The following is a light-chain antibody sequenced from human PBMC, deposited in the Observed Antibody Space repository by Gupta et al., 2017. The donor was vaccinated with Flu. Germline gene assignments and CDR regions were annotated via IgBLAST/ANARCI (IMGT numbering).Light chain of an antibody. CDR2: GAS. Sequence: EIVLTQSPGTLSLSPGERATLSCRASQSASDDYLAWYQQKPGQAPRLLIYGASSRATGIPDRFSGSGSGTDFTLTISRLEPEDFAVYYCQQYGRSSWTFGQGTKVEIK. CDR1: QSASDDY. J-gene: IGKJ1*01. V-gene: IGKV3-20*01. CDR3: QQYGRSSWT.